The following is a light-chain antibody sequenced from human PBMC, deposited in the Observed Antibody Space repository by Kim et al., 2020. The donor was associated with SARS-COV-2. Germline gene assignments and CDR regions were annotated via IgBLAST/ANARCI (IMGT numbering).Light chain of an antibody. V-gene: IGKV1-33*01. Sequence: LSASVGDRVTITCQASQDISNYLNWYQQKPGKAPKLLIYDASNFETGVPSRFSGSKSGTDFTFTISSLQPEDIATYYCQQYDNLPYTFGQGTKLEI. CDR1: QDISNY. J-gene: IGKJ2*01. CDR2: DAS. CDR3: QQYDNLPYT.